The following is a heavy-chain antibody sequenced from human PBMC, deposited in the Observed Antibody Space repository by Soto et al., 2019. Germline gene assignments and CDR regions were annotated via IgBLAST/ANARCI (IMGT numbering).Heavy chain of an antibody. V-gene: IGHV1-46*03. Sequence: ASVKVSCKASGYTFTSYYMHWVRQAPGQGLEWMGIINPSGGSTSYAQKFQGRVTMTRDTSTSTVYMELSSLRSEDTAVYYCARGGVVVPAAKLSPNWFDPWGQGTLVTVS. CDR2: INPSGGST. CDR3: ARGGVVVPAAKLSPNWFDP. J-gene: IGHJ5*02. D-gene: IGHD2-2*01. CDR1: GYTFTSYY.